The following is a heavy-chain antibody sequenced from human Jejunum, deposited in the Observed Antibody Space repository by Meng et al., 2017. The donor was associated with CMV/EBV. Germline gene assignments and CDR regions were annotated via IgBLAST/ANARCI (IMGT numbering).Heavy chain of an antibody. CDR3: VRETDMTVGPHFDY. Sequence: QVQRQASGAGLPKPSETLSLTCTVSRGSRSFYYWSWIRKPAGKGLEWIGRIFTTGSTNYHPSLKSRVTMSVDTSKNQISLRLTSVTAADTAIYYCVRETDMTVGPHFDYWGQGALVTVSS. D-gene: IGHD3-22*01. CDR2: IFTTGST. CDR1: RGSRSFYY. J-gene: IGHJ4*02. V-gene: IGHV4-4*07.